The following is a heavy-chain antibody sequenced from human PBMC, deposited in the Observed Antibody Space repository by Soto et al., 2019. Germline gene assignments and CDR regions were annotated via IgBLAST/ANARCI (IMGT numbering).Heavy chain of an antibody. CDR2: ISYDGSNK. D-gene: IGHD3-10*01. V-gene: IGHV3-30*18. CDR1: GFTFSSYG. J-gene: IGHJ4*02. CDR3: AKDRKYGSGSYTYTVFDY. Sequence: GGSLRLSCAASGFTFSSYGMHWVRQAPGKGLEWVAVISYDGSNKYYADSVKGRFTISRDNSKNTLYLQMNSLRAEDTAVYYCAKDRKYGSGSYTYTVFDYWGQGTLVTVSS.